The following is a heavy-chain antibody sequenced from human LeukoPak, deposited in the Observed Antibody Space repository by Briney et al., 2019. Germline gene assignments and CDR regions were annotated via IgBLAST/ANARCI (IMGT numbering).Heavy chain of an antibody. J-gene: IGHJ3*02. D-gene: IGHD6-13*01. Sequence: GGSLRLSCAASGFTFSSYAMSWVRQAPGKGLEWVSVISISGGSIYYADSVKGRFTISRDNAKNSLYLQMNSLRAEDTAVYYCARPYSSSEAFDIWGQGTMVTVSS. CDR1: GFTFSSYA. CDR2: ISISGGSI. CDR3: ARPYSSSEAFDI. V-gene: IGHV3-23*01.